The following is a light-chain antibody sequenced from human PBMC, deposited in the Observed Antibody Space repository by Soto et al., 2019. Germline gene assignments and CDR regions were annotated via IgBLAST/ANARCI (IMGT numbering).Light chain of an antibody. Sequence: IQMTQSPSSLSTSVGDRVTITCQASQDIKNYLIWYQQKPGKAPKLLIYDASTLGTGVSSRFSGSGSGTHFTLTISSLQPEDIATYSCQQFDSVPCTFGQGTKLEMK. J-gene: IGKJ2*02. V-gene: IGKV1-33*01. CDR1: QDIKNY. CDR2: DAS. CDR3: QQFDSVPCT.